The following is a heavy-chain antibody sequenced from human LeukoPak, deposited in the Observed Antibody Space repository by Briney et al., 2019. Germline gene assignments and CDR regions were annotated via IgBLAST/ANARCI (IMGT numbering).Heavy chain of an antibody. CDR3: AKGLGYSAYDLDY. J-gene: IGHJ4*02. V-gene: IGHV3-30*02. Sequence: PGGSLRLSCAASGFTFSSYGMHWVRQAPGKGLEWVAFIRYDGSNKYYADSVKGRFTISRDNSKNTLYLQMNSLRAEDTAVYYCAKGLGYSAYDLDYWGQGTLVTVSS. CDR1: GFTFSSYG. D-gene: IGHD5-12*01. CDR2: IRYDGSNK.